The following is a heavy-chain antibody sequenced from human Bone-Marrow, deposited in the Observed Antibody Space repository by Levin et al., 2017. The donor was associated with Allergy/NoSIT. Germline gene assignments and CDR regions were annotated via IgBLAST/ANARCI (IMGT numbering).Heavy chain of an antibody. CDR3: ARVLMSYYMDV. J-gene: IGHJ6*03. V-gene: IGHV3-30*03. Sequence: RAGGSLRLSCAASGFTFSSYGLHWVRQAPGKGLEWVSFISYDGSDKDYADSVKGRFTISRDKSKNTLYLQMNSLRVDDTAVYYCARVLMSYYMDVWGKGTTVTVSS. D-gene: IGHD3-16*01. CDR1: GFTFSSYG. CDR2: ISYDGSDK.